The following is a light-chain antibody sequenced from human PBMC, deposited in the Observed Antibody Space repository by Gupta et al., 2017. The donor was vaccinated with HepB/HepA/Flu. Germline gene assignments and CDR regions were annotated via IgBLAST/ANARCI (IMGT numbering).Light chain of an antibody. CDR2: DVN. CDR3: HSYKGSETVWV. J-gene: IGLJ3*02. CDR1: SSDIGGDND. Sequence: QSVLPRPSSVPGSLGQAMTTSWTGTSSDIGGDNDVSWYQQLPGTAPKLVICDVNNRPSGVPDRFSGSNSGTTDSLAITGLQAEDEAEYYCHSYKGSETVWVFGGGTKVTVL. V-gene: IGLV2-14*03.